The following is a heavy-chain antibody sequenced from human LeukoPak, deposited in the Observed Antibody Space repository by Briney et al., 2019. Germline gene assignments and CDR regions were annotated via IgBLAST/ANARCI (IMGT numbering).Heavy chain of an antibody. V-gene: IGHV4-34*01. J-gene: IGHJ4*02. Sequence: PSETLSLTCAVYGGSFSGYYWRWLRQPPGKGLEWSGEINHSGSTNYNPSLTSRVTISVDTSKNQFSLKLSSVTAADTAVYYCARAARYLSFDYWSQGTLVTVSS. CDR1: GGSFSGYY. D-gene: IGHD2-2*02. CDR2: INHSGST. CDR3: ARAARYLSFDY.